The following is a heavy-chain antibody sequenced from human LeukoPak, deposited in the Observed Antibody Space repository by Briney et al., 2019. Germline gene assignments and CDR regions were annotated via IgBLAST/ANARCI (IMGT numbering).Heavy chain of an antibody. Sequence: PSETLSLTCNVSGASISGHYLTWIRRPPGKGLEWIGYISYIGSTNYNPSLKSRVTISVDTSKNQFSLKLRSVTAADTAVYYCARDQISINALDMWGQGTMVTVSS. J-gene: IGHJ3*02. CDR1: GASISGHY. CDR3: ARDQISINALDM. V-gene: IGHV4-59*11. D-gene: IGHD1-14*01. CDR2: ISYIGST.